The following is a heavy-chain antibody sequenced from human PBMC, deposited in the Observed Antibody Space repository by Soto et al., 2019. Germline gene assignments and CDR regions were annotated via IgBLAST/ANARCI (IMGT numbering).Heavy chain of an antibody. CDR3: ARDLGYCSSTSCYGRSGAFDI. CDR1: GFTFSSYR. V-gene: IGHV3-48*01. J-gene: IGHJ3*02. Sequence: GSLRLSCAASGFTFSSYRMNWVRQAPGKGLEWVSYISSSSSTIYYADSVKGRFTISRDNAKNSLYLQMNSLRAEDTAVYYCARDLGYCSSTSCYGRSGAFDIWGQGTMVTVSS. CDR2: ISSSSSTI. D-gene: IGHD2-2*01.